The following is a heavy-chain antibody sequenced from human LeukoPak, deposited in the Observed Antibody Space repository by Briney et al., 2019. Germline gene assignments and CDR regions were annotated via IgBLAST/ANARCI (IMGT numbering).Heavy chain of an antibody. D-gene: IGHD2-21*01. CDR1: GGSISSSSYF. J-gene: IGHJ4*02. CDR2: RYYSGRT. V-gene: IGHV4-39*07. Sequence: SETLSLTCTVSGGSISSSSYFWGWIRQPPGKGLEWIGSRYYSGRTYYNPSLKSRVTISLDTSKNQFSLKLSSVTAADTAVYYCARSVLGEGVFNYWGQGTLVTVSS. CDR3: ARSVLGEGVFNY.